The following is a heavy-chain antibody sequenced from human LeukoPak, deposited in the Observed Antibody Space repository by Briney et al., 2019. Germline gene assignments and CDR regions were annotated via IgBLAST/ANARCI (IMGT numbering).Heavy chain of an antibody. V-gene: IGHV3-30-3*01. J-gene: IGHJ4*02. CDR1: GFTFSSYA. CDR2: ISYDGSNK. Sequence: GGSLRLSCAVSGFTFSSYAMHWVRQAPGKGLEWVAVISYDGSNKYYADSVKGRFTISRDNSKNTLYLQMNSLRAEDTAVYYCARGHLGATNLLGYWGQGTLVTVSS. CDR3: ARGHLGATNLLGY. D-gene: IGHD1-26*01.